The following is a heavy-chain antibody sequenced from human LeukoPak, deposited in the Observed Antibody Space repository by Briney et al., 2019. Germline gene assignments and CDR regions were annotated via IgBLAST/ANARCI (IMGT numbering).Heavy chain of an antibody. Sequence: SETLSLTCAVYGGSFSDYYWSWIRQPPGKGLEWIGEINHSGSTDYNPSLKSRVTISVDTSKNQFSLKLSSVTAADTAVYYCARHARNKYYFDYWGQGTLVTVSS. J-gene: IGHJ4*02. D-gene: IGHD2/OR15-2a*01. V-gene: IGHV4-34*01. CDR3: ARHARNKYYFDY. CDR2: INHSGST. CDR1: GGSFSDYY.